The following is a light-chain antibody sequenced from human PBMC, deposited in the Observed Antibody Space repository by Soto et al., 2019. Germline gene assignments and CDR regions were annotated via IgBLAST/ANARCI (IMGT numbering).Light chain of an antibody. CDR3: QCYDSNLSEV. CDR1: GSNIGAGYG. Sequence: QSVLTQPPSVPGAPGQTVTISCTGSGSNIGAGYGVQWYQQLPGTAPRLLIYGSDDRPSGVPDRFSASVSGNSASLAITGLQTEDEAVYYCQCYDSNLSEVFGPGTKVTVL. V-gene: IGLV1-40*01. J-gene: IGLJ1*01. CDR2: GSD.